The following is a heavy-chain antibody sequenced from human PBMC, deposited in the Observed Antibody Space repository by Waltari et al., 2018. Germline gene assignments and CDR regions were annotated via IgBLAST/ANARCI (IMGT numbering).Heavy chain of an antibody. V-gene: IGHV3-74*01. J-gene: IGHJ4*02. CDR1: GFTFSRSW. CDR2: INGDGSRT. D-gene: IGHD3-9*01. CDR3: ARGHLTGYCNDY. Sequence: EVQLVESGGGLVQPGGSLRLSCAASGFTFSRSWMHWVRQAPGKGLVWVSRINGDGSRTYYADSVKGRFTISRDNAKNTLYLQMNSLSAEDTAIYYCARGHLTGYCNDYWGQGTLVTVSS.